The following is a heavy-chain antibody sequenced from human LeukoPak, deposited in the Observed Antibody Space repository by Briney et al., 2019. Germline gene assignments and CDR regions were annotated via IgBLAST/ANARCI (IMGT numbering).Heavy chain of an antibody. CDR2: INPNSGGT. CDR1: GYTFTGYY. J-gene: IGHJ4*02. D-gene: IGHD2-21*02. CDR3: ARDYAGSVVVTEFDY. Sequence: ASVKVSCKASGYTFTGYYMHWVRQAPGQGLEWMGWINPNSGGTNYAQKFQGRVTMTRDTSISTAYMELSRLRSDDTAVYYCARDYAGSVVVTEFDYWGQGTLVTDST. V-gene: IGHV1-2*02.